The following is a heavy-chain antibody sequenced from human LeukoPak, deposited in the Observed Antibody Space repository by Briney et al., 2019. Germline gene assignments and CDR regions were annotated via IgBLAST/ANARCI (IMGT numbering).Heavy chain of an antibody. J-gene: IGHJ5*02. CDR3: AREGVWWELHGRLGNWFDP. CDR2: ISYDGSNK. D-gene: IGHD1-26*01. Sequence: GRSLRLSCAASGFTFSSYAMHWVRQAPGKGLEWVAVISYDGSNKYYADSVKGRFTISRDNSKNTLYLQMNSLRAEDTAVYYCAREGVWWELHGRLGNWFDPWGQGTLVTVSS. CDR1: GFTFSSYA. V-gene: IGHV3-30-3*01.